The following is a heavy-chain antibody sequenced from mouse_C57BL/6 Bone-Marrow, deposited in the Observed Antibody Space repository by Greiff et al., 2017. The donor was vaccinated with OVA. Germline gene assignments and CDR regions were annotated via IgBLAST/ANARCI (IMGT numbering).Heavy chain of an antibody. J-gene: IGHJ4*01. CDR1: GFTFTDYY. V-gene: IGHV7-3*01. CDR2: IRNKANGYTT. Sequence: DVKLVESGGGLVQPGGSLSLSYAASGFTFTDYYMSWVRQPPGKALEWLGFIRNKANGYTTEYSASVKGRFTISRDNSQSILYLQMNALRAEDSATYYCARYGSSPYYYAMDYWGQGTSVTVSS. CDR3: ARYGSSPYYYAMDY. D-gene: IGHD1-1*01.